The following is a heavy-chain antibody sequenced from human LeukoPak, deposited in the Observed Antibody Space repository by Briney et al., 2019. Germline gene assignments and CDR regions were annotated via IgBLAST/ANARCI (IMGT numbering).Heavy chain of an antibody. CDR2: IYYSGST. D-gene: IGHD2-15*01. CDR3: ARGGRYCSGGSCYATHAFDI. Sequence: SQTLSLTRTVSGGSISSGGGYYWSWIRQHPGKGLEWIGYIYYSGSTYYNPSLKSRVTISLDTSKNQFSLKLSSVTAADTAVYYCARGGRYCSGGSCYATHAFDIWGQGTMVTVSS. V-gene: IGHV4-31*03. J-gene: IGHJ3*02. CDR1: GGSISSGGGYY.